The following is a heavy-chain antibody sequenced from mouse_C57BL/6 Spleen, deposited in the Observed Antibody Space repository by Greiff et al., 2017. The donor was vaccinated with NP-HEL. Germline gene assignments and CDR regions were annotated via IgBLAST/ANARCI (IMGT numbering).Heavy chain of an antibody. D-gene: IGHD3-2*02. Sequence: EVKLEESGPELVKPGASVKISCKASGYSFTGYYMNWVKQSPEKSLEWIGEINPSTGGTTYNQKFKAKATLTVDKSSSTAYMQLKSLTSEDSAVYYCARGSGYGKYYFDYWGQGTTLTVSS. CDR3: ARGSGYGKYYFDY. J-gene: IGHJ2*01. CDR1: GYSFTGYY. V-gene: IGHV1-42*01. CDR2: INPSTGGT.